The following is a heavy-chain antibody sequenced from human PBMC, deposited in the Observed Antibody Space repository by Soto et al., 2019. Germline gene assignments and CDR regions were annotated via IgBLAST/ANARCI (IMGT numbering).Heavy chain of an antibody. V-gene: IGHV5-10-1*01. J-gene: IGHJ6*04. D-gene: IGHD3-22*01. CDR2: IDPSDSYT. Sequence: SRISKKQGKGLEWMGRIDPSDSYTNYSPSFQGHVTTSADKSISTAYLQWSSLKASDTAMYYCARHGHSYYYDSSGYDVGGIDVWGEGTTGTGSS. CDR3: ARHGHSYYYDSSGYDVGGIDV.